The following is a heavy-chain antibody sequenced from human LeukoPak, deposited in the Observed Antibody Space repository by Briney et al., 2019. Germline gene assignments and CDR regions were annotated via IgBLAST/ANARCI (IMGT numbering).Heavy chain of an antibody. V-gene: IGHV3-23*01. CDR3: ATYRQVLLPFES. Sequence: GGSLRLSCAASGFTFSNYAMSWVRQAPGRGLEWVSVMSSGGYSEYYSDSVRGRFTISRDNSKDTLYLQMNSLTAEDTAVYYCATYRQVLLPFESWGQGTLVTVSS. D-gene: IGHD2-8*02. J-gene: IGHJ4*02. CDR2: MSSGGYSE. CDR1: GFTFSNYA.